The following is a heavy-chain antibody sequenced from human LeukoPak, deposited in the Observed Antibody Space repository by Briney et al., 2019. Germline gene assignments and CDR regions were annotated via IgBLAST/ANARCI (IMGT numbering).Heavy chain of an antibody. CDR2: INPNSGAT. J-gene: IGHJ3*02. Sequence: ASVKVSCKASGYTFTGYYMQWVRQAPGQGLEWMGWINPNSGATDYARKFQGRVSMTRDTSISTAYVELSRLTSDDTAVYYCARDSVERRPGFDIWGPGTMVTVSS. CDR3: ARDSVERRPGFDI. D-gene: IGHD1-1*01. V-gene: IGHV1-2*02. CDR1: GYTFTGYY.